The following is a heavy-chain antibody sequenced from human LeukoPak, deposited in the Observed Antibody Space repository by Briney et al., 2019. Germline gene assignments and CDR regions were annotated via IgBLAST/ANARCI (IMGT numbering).Heavy chain of an antibody. D-gene: IGHD5-24*01. CDR2: IYTSGST. CDR1: GGSISSGSYY. CDR3: ARAPSKRWLQLT. J-gene: IGHJ5*02. Sequence: SETLSLTCTVSGGSISSGSYYWSWIRQPAGKGLEWIGRIYTSGSTNYNPSLKSRVTISVDTSKNQFSLKLSSVTAADTAVYYCARAPSKRWLQLTWGQGTLVTVSS. V-gene: IGHV4-61*02.